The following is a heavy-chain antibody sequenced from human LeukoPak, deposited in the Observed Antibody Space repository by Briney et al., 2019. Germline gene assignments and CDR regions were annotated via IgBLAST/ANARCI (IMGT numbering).Heavy chain of an antibody. CDR2: ISGSGGST. D-gene: IGHD2-15*01. J-gene: IGHJ5*02. CDR1: GFTFSSYA. V-gene: IGHV3-23*01. Sequence: GGSLRLSCAASGFTFSSYAMSWVRQAPGKGLEWVSAISGSGGSTYYADSVKGRFTISRDNSKNTLYLQMNSLRAEDTAVYYCARVVSSDIVVVVAATRLAEFDPWGQGTLVTVSS. CDR3: ARVVSSDIVVVVAATRLAEFDP.